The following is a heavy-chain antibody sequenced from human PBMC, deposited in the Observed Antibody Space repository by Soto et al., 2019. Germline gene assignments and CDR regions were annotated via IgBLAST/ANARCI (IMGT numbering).Heavy chain of an antibody. J-gene: IGHJ6*01. CDR3: ARDTGLYHDGMDV. CDR1: GFTVTHYR. V-gene: IGHV3-9*01. Sequence: GGSLILSCAPSGFTVTHYRIHWVRQRPGGGLEWVAGISWKSNSEGYADSVKGRFSISRDNIQQSVHLQMNSLRHADTALYYCARDTGLYHDGMDVWGQGTRVSVCS. D-gene: IGHD2-2*01. CDR2: ISWKSNSE.